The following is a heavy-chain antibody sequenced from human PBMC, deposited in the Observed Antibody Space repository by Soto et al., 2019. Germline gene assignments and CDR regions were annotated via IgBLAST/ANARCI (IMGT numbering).Heavy chain of an antibody. CDR1: GFTFSSYA. Sequence: GGSLRLSCAAPGFTFSSYAMSWVRQAPGKGLEWVSAISGSGGSTYYADSVKGRFTISRDNSKNTLYLQMNSLRAEDTAVYYCATFPTVTTVDYWGQGTLVTVSS. CDR2: ISGSGGST. J-gene: IGHJ4*02. V-gene: IGHV3-23*01. D-gene: IGHD4-17*01. CDR3: ATFPTVTTVDY.